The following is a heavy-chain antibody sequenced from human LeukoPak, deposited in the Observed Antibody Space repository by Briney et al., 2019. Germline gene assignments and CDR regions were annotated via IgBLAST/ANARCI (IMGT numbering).Heavy chain of an antibody. CDR2: ISGSGGST. CDR3: ARDLGCSSTSCYLRDNWFDP. CDR1: GFTFSSYA. D-gene: IGHD2-2*01. Sequence: GGSLRLSCAASGFTFSSYAMSWVRQAPGKGLEWVSAISGSGGSTYYADSVKGRFTISRDNSKNTLYLQMNSLRAEDTAVYYCARDLGCSSTSCYLRDNWFDPWGQGTLVTVSS. V-gene: IGHV3-23*01. J-gene: IGHJ5*02.